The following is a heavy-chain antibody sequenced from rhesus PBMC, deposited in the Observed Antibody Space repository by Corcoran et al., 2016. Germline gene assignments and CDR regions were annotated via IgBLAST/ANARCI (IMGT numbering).Heavy chain of an antibody. J-gene: IGHJ4*01. V-gene: IGHV4-80*01. Sequence: QVQLQESGPGLVKPSETLSLTCAVSGGSFSSYWWSWIRQPPGKGLEWIGDINGNSGSTNYNPSLKSRVTMSKDASKNQFSLKLSSVTAADTAVYYCARGPSFDYWGQGVLVTVSS. CDR1: GGSFSSYW. CDR3: ARGPSFDY. CDR2: INGNSGST. D-gene: IGHD5-12*01.